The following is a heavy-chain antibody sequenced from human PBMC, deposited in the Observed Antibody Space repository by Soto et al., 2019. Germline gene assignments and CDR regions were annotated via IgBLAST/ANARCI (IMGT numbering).Heavy chain of an antibody. Sequence: EVQLLESGGGLVQPGGSMRLSCAASGFTFNRYAMSWVRQAPGKGLEWVSAISGSGDRTYYADSVKGRFTVSRDNSKNTLYLQVNSLRVEDTAVYFCAKGGGDYQLLRDYWGQGTLVTVSS. J-gene: IGHJ4*02. CDR1: GFTFNRYA. D-gene: IGHD2-2*01. CDR3: AKGGGDYQLLRDY. V-gene: IGHV3-23*01. CDR2: ISGSGDRT.